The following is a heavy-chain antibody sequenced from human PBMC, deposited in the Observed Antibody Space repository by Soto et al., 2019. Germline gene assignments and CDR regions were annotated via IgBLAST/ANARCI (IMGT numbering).Heavy chain of an antibody. D-gene: IGHD6-13*01. Sequence: EVQLLESGGGLAQPGGSLRLSCEASGFTFKNYAMSWVRQAPGKGLEWISIISGSGGSSFYADSVKGRFTISRDNSKNTLFLHVNILRVDHTAVFFCGKDTQHHVVAGGILRQHTYYGMDVWGQGTAVSVSS. CDR1: GFTFKNYA. V-gene: IGHV3-23*01. J-gene: IGHJ6*01. CDR3: GKDTQHHVVAGGILRQHTYYGMDV. CDR2: ISGSGGSS.